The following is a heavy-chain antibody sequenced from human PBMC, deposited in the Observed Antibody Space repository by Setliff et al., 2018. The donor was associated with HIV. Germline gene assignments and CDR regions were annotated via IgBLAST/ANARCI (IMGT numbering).Heavy chain of an antibody. V-gene: IGHV4-34*01. J-gene: IGHJ5*02. CDR3: ARDSSSWYGADWFDP. CDR1: GGSFSGYY. CDR2: INHSGSP. D-gene: IGHD6-13*01. Sequence: PSETLSLTCAVYGGSFSGYYWTWIRQPPGKGLEWIGEINHSGSPKYNPSLKSRVTVSVDMSKNQFSLKLSSVTAADTAVYYCARDSSSWYGADWFDPWGQGTLVTVSS.